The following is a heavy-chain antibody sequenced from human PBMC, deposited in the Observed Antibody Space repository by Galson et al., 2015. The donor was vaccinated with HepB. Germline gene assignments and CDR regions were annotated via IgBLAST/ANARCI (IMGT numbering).Heavy chain of an antibody. CDR2: ISSSSSTI. V-gene: IGHV3-48*01. D-gene: IGHD3-10*01. CDR1: GFTFSSYS. J-gene: IGHJ4*02. CDR3: ARDEVGAYGRYFDY. Sequence: SLRLSCAASGFTFSSYSMNWVRQAPGKGLEWVSYISSSSSTIYYADSVKGRFTISRDNAKNSLYLQMNSLGAEDTAVYYCARDEVGAYGRYFDYWGQGTLVTVSS.